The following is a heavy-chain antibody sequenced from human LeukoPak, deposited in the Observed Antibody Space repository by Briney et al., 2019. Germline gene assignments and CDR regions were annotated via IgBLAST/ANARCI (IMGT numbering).Heavy chain of an antibody. Sequence: SETLSLTCTVSGGSISGYYWSWLRQPPGKGLEWIGEINHSGSTNYNPSLKSRVTISVDTSKNQFSLKLSSVTAADTAVYYCARGRYYYGSGSYDNWFDPWGQGTLVTVSS. CDR2: INHSGST. V-gene: IGHV4-34*01. J-gene: IGHJ5*02. CDR3: ARGRYYYGSGSYDNWFDP. CDR1: GGSISGYY. D-gene: IGHD3-10*01.